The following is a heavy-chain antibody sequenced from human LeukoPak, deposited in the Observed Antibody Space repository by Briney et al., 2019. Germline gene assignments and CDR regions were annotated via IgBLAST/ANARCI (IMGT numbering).Heavy chain of an antibody. J-gene: IGHJ4*02. Sequence: AGGSLRLSCAASGFTFSSYAMSWVRQAPGKGLEWVAVISYDGSNKYYADSVKGRFTISRDNSKNTLYLQMNSLRAEDTAVYYCAREKGRESSGWAIHFDYWGQGTLVTVSS. CDR3: AREKGRESSGWAIHFDY. CDR1: GFTFSSYA. D-gene: IGHD6-19*01. V-gene: IGHV3-30-3*01. CDR2: ISYDGSNK.